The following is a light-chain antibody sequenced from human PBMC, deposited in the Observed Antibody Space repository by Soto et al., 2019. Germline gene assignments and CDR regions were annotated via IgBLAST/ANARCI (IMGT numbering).Light chain of an antibody. Sequence: SALTRVASGSGSPVQSVSITSTGTSSDVGGYNYVSWYQQHPGKAPKLMIYEVSKRPSGVPDRFSGSKSGNTASLTVSGLQAEDEADYYCSSYAGSNNFVFGTGTKVTVL. J-gene: IGLJ1*01. CDR3: SSYAGSNNFV. CDR1: SSDVGGYNY. CDR2: EVS. V-gene: IGLV2-8*01.